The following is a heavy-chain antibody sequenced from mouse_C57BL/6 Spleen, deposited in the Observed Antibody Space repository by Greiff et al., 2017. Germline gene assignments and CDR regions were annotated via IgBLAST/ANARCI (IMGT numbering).Heavy chain of an antibody. J-gene: IGHJ4*01. CDR2: INYDGSST. CDR1: GFTFSDYY. Sequence: EVQLVESEGGLVQPGSSMKLSCTASGFTFSDYYMAWVRQVPEKGLEWVANINYDGSSTYYLDSLKSRFIISRDNAKNILYLQMSSLKSEDTATYYCARSDYYYGSSYYAMDYWGQGTSVTVSS. V-gene: IGHV5-16*01. CDR3: ARSDYYYGSSYYAMDY. D-gene: IGHD1-1*01.